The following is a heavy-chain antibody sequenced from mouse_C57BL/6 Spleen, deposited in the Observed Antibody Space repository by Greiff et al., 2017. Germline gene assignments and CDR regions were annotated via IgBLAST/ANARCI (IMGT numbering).Heavy chain of an antibody. CDR1: GYTFTEYT. CDR3: ARHEAGGKRLLPFAY. D-gene: IGHD2-3*01. V-gene: IGHV1-62-2*01. Sequence: QVQLKQSGAELVKPGASVKLSCKASGYTFTEYTIHWVKQRPGQGLEWIGWFYPGSGSIKYNEKFKDKATLTADKSSSTVYMEVSRVTSEDSAVYFCARHEAGGKRLLPFAYWGQGTLVTVSA. CDR2: FYPGSGSI. J-gene: IGHJ3*01.